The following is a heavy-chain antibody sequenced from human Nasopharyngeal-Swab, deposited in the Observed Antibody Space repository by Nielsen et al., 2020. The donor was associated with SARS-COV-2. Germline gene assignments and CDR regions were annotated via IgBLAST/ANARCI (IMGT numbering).Heavy chain of an antibody. CDR2: SRNKANSYTT. J-gene: IGHJ4*02. CDR1: GFTLSDHY. CDR3: ARDRPSSWFPFDY. V-gene: IGHV3-72*01. Sequence: GGSLRLSCAASGFTLSDHYMDWVRQAPGKGLEWVGRSRNKANSYTTEYAASVKGRFAISRDESKNSLYLQMNSLRAEDTAVYYCARDRPSSWFPFDYWGQGTLVTVSS. D-gene: IGHD6-13*01.